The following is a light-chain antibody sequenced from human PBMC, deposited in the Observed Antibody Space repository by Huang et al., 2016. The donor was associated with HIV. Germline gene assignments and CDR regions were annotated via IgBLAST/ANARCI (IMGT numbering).Light chain of an antibody. CDR2: GAS. CDR1: QNITSSF. Sequence: EIVLTQSPGTLSLSPGERATLSCRASQNITSSFLAWYQQKPGQAPRLVILGASSRASGIPDSFSGSGSGTDFTLTINRLEPEDFAVYYCQHYGGSPRTFGQGTRVEVK. CDR3: QHYGGSPRT. V-gene: IGKV3-20*01. J-gene: IGKJ1*01.